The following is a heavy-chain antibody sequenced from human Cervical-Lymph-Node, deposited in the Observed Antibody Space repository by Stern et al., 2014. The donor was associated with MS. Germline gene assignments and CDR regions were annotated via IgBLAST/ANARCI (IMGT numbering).Heavy chain of an antibody. CDR3: ARYPPLYSGYDLSFDY. V-gene: IGHV1-8*01. Sequence: QVQLVQSGAEVKKPGASVKVSCKASGYTFTSYDINWVRQATGQGLEWMGWMNPNSGNTGYAQKFQGRVTMTRNTSISTAYMELSSLRSEDTAVCYCARYPPLYSGYDLSFDYWGQGTLVTVSS. CDR1: GYTFTSYD. D-gene: IGHD5-12*01. CDR2: MNPNSGNT. J-gene: IGHJ4*02.